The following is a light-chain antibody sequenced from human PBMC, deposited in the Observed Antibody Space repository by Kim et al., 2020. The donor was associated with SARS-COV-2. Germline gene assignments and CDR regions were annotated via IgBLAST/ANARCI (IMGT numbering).Light chain of an antibody. Sequence: GQTVRITCQGDSLRSYYASWYQQKPGQAPVLVIYGKNNRPSGIPDRFSGSSSGNTASLTITGAQAEDEADYYCNSRDSSGNHPVVFGGGTKLTVL. J-gene: IGLJ2*01. CDR1: SLRSYY. V-gene: IGLV3-19*01. CDR3: NSRDSSGNHPVV. CDR2: GKN.